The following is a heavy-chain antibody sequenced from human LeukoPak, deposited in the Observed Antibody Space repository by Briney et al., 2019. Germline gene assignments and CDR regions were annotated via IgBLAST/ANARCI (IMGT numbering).Heavy chain of an antibody. CDR2: IYHSGST. V-gene: IGHV4-4*02. D-gene: IGHD6-19*01. Sequence: TLSLTCAVSGGSITSSNWWTWVPQPPGKGLEWIGEIYHSGSTNYNPSLKSRVTISVDKSKNQCSLKLRSVTAADTAVYYCVAAAVAVDYWGQGTLVSVSS. CDR1: GGSITSSNW. J-gene: IGHJ4*02. CDR3: VAAAVAVDY.